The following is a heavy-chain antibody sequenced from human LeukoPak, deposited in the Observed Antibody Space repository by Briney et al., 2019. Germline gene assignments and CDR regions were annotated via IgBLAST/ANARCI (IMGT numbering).Heavy chain of an antibody. Sequence: SETLSLTCTVSGGSLSSYYWSWIRQPPGKGLEWIGYIYYSGSTNYNPSLKSQVTISVDTSKNQFSLKLSSVTAADTAVYYCARSDPRLIAVASYFDYWGQGTLVTVSS. CDR1: GGSLSSYY. CDR3: ARSDPRLIAVASYFDY. D-gene: IGHD6-19*01. V-gene: IGHV4-59*08. J-gene: IGHJ4*02. CDR2: IYYSGST.